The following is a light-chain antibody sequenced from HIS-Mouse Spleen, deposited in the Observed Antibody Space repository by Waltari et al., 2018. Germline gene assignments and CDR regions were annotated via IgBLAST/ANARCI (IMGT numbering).Light chain of an antibody. CDR1: QDISNY. V-gene: IGKV1-33*01. CDR3: QQYDNLPLT. J-gene: IGKJ4*01. CDR2: DAS. Sequence: DIEMTQSPSSLSASVGDRVTITCQASQDISNYLNWYQQKPGKAPQLLIYDASNLETGVPSRVSGSGCGTDCAFTSSSLQPEDSVTYYCQQYDNLPLTFGGGTKVEIK.